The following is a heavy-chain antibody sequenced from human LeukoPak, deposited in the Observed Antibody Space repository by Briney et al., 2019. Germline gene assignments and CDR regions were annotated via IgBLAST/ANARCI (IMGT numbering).Heavy chain of an antibody. Sequence: GGCLRLSCAASGFTFSSYEMNWVRQAPGKGLEWVSYISSSGSTIYYADSVKGRFTISRDNAKNSLYLQMNSLRAEDTAVYYCAREARKRTTMVRGPYYFDYWGQGTLVTVSS. V-gene: IGHV3-48*03. D-gene: IGHD3-10*01. CDR3: AREARKRTTMVRGPYYFDY. CDR2: ISSSGSTI. CDR1: GFTFSSYE. J-gene: IGHJ4*02.